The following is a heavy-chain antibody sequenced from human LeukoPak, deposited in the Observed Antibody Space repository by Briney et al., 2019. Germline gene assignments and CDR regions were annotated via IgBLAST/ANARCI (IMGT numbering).Heavy chain of an antibody. CDR3: ARGGVFYYDSSPFDY. Sequence: ASVKVSCKASGGTFSSYAISWLRQAPGQGLEWMGRIIPIFGTANYAQKFQGRVTITTDESTSTAYMALSSLRSEDTAVYYCARGGVFYYDSSPFDYWGQGTLVTVSS. V-gene: IGHV1-69*05. J-gene: IGHJ4*02. CDR1: GGTFSSYA. CDR2: IIPIFGTA. D-gene: IGHD3-22*01.